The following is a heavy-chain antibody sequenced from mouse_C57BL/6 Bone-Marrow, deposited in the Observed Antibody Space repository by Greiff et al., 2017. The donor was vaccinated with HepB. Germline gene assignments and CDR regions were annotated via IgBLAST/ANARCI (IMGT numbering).Heavy chain of an antibody. Sequence: EVQRVESGGGLVKPGGSLKLSCAASGFTFSDYGMHWVRQAPEKGLEWVAYISSGSSTIYYADTVKGRFTISRDNAKNTLFLQMTSLGSEDTAMYYCAMEWVLLRGAWFAYWGQGTLVTVSA. CDR2: ISSGSSTI. CDR3: AMEWVLLRGAWFAY. J-gene: IGHJ3*01. V-gene: IGHV5-17*01. D-gene: IGHD1-1*01. CDR1: GFTFSDYG.